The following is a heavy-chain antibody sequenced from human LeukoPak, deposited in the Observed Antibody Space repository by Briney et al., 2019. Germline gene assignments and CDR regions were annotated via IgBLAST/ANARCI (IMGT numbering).Heavy chain of an antibody. D-gene: IGHD6-6*01. Sequence: GGSLRLSCIASRFTFSNYGMNWVRQVPGKGLEWVSYISSSRTSIAYADSVKGRFTISRDNAGNSLFLQMNSLRAEDTAIYYCARGGAARPDYWGQGVLVTVSS. CDR2: ISSSRTSI. J-gene: IGHJ4*02. V-gene: IGHV3-21*06. CDR1: RFTFSNYG. CDR3: ARGGAARPDY.